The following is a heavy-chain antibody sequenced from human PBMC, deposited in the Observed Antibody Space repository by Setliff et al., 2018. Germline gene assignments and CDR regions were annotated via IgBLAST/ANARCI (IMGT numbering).Heavy chain of an antibody. J-gene: IGHJ6*01. V-gene: IGHV4-39*07. CDR3: AREARYISAWYSYYYGIGV. Sequence: SETLSLTCTVSGGPISSSIYYWGWIRQPPGKGLEWIGSIYYSGSTYYNPSLKSRVTISVDTSKNQFSLKLSSVTAADTAVYFCAREARYISAWYSYYYGIGVWGQGTTVTVSP. CDR2: IYYSGST. D-gene: IGHD6-19*01. CDR1: GGPISSSIYY.